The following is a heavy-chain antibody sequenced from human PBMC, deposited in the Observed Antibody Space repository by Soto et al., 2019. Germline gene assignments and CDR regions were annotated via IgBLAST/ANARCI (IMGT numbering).Heavy chain of an antibody. CDR2: IYYSGST. J-gene: IGHJ3*02. V-gene: IGHV4-39*07. D-gene: IGHD5-12*01. Sequence: SETLSLTCTVSGGSIRSSSYYWGWIRQPPGKGLEWIGSIYYSGSTYYNPSLKSRVTISVDTSKNQFSLKLSSVTAADTAVYYCAREERWLGAFDIWGQGTMVTVSS. CDR3: AREERWLGAFDI. CDR1: GGSIRSSSYY.